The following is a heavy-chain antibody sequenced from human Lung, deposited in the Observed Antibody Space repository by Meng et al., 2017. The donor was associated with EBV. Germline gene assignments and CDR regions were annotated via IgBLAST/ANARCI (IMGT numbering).Heavy chain of an antibody. J-gene: IGHJ4*02. CDR2: TYYRSKWYN. CDR1: GDSVASNSAA. Sequence: QGPLQHAGPGLCNPPQTPSLTCAISGDSVASNSAAWNWIRQSPSRGLEWLGRTYYRSKWYNDYAVSVKSRITINPDTSKNQFSLQLNSVTPEDTAVYYCASSRPLAGNWNYHYWGQGTLVTVSS. D-gene: IGHD1-7*01. V-gene: IGHV6-1*01. CDR3: ASSRPLAGNWNYHY.